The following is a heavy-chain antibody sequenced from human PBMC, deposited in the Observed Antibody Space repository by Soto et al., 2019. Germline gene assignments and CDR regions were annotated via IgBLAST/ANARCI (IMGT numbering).Heavy chain of an antibody. V-gene: IGHV1-2*02. CDR3: AKGGAIVAAGTRVYLYNAMDV. Sequence: ASVKVSDKASGYTFTGYYVHWVRQARGQGLEWMGWINPNSGDTYLAQRFQGRVTMNRDTSIGTAYMELRGLTSDDTAEYYCAKGGAIVAAGTRVYLYNAMDVWGQGTTLTVSS. CDR1: GYTFTGYY. D-gene: IGHD1-26*01. CDR2: INPNSGDT. J-gene: IGHJ6*02.